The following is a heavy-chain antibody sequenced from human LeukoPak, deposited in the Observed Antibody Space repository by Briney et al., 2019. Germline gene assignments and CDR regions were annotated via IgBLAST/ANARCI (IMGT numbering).Heavy chain of an antibody. CDR2: IIPIFGTA. D-gene: IGHD3-10*01. Sequence: ASVKVSCKASGGTFSSYAISWVRQAPGQGLEWMGGIIPIFGTANYAQKFRGRVTITADESTSTAYMELSSLRSEDTAVYYCASFMITPPYFYYMDVWGKGTTVTISS. CDR3: ASFMITPPYFYYMDV. J-gene: IGHJ6*03. V-gene: IGHV1-69*01. CDR1: GGTFSSYA.